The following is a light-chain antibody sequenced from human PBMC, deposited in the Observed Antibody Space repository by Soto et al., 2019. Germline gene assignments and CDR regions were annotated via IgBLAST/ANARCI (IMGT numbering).Light chain of an antibody. Sequence: QSALTQPASVSGSPGQSITISCTGTSGDIGSYTYVSWYQQYPGKAPKLLISEVTNRPSGVSNRFSGSKSGNTASLTISGLQAEDEAHYYCSSYTTNSPPVVFGGGTKATVL. V-gene: IGLV2-14*01. J-gene: IGLJ2*01. CDR1: SGDIGSYTY. CDR2: EVT. CDR3: SSYTTNSPPVV.